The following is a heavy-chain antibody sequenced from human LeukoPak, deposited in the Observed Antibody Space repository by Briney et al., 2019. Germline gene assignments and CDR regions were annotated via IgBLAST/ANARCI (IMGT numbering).Heavy chain of an antibody. D-gene: IGHD1-26*01. CDR2: IKQDGSDK. CDR3: ARDRGIVGTTGYYYMDV. CDR1: GFTFSSYW. V-gene: IGHV3-7*01. Sequence: GGSLRLSCAASGFTFSSYWMTWVRQAPGKELEWVANIKQDGSDKYYVDSVKGRFTISRDNAKNSLYLQMNSLRAEDTAVYYCARDRGIVGTTGYYYMDVWGKGTTVTVSS. J-gene: IGHJ6*03.